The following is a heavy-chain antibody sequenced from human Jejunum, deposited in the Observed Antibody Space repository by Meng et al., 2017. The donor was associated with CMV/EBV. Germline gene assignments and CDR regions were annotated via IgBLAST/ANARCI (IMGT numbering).Heavy chain of an antibody. CDR2: NYYSGST. D-gene: IGHD3-16*02. Sequence: QVQLQRSGPGLVKPSETLSPTCAVSGGSISTYYWSWIRQPPGKGLEWIGNNYYSGSTNYNPSLASRVTISVDSSKNQFSLKLSSVTAADTAVYYCARHQNGGTYPLDYWGQGTLVTVSS. CDR3: ARHQNGGTYPLDY. CDR1: GGSISTYY. V-gene: IGHV4-59*08. J-gene: IGHJ4*02.